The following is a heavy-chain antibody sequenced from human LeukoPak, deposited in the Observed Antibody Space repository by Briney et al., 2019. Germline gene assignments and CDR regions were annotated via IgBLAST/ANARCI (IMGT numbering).Heavy chain of an antibody. CDR2: ISAYNGNT. J-gene: IGHJ6*02. V-gene: IGHV1-18*01. CDR1: GYTFTSYG. D-gene: IGHD3-3*01. CDR3: ARDPRTVLRFLEPDYYYYGMDV. Sequence: ASVKVSCKASGYTFTSYGISWVRQAPGQGLEWMGWISAYNGNTNYAQKLQGRVTMTTDTSTSTAYMELRSLRSDDTAMYYCARDPRTVLRFLEPDYYYYGMDVWGQGTTVTVSS.